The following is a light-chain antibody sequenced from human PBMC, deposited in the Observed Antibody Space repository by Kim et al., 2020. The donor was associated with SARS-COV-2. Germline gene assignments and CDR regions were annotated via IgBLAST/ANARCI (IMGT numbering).Light chain of an antibody. CDR2: SNN. CDR3: TAWDDSLNFVV. V-gene: IGLV1-44*01. CDR1: SSNIGRNI. J-gene: IGLJ2*01. Sequence: QSVLTQPPSASGTPGQRVTISCSGSSSNIGRNIVNWHQQVPGTAPKLLIYSNNQRPSGVPDRFSASKSGTSASLAISGLQSEDEADYYCTAWDDSLNFVVFGGGTKVTVL.